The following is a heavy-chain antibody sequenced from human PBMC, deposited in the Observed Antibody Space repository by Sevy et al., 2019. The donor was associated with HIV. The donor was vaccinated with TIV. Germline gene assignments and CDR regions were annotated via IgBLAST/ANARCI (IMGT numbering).Heavy chain of an antibody. V-gene: IGHV3-53*01. CDR3: ARATTSWSYFDY. J-gene: IGHJ4*02. D-gene: IGHD2-2*01. CDR1: GFTVSSNY. CDR2: IYSGGST. Sequence: GGSLRLSCAASGFTVSSNYMSWVRQPPGKGLEWVSIIYSGGSTYYADSVKGRFTISRDNSKNSLYLQMNSLRAEDTAVFYCARATTSWSYFDYWGQGTLVTVSS.